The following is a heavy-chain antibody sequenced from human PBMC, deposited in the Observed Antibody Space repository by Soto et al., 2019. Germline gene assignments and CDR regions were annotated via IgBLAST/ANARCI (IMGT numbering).Heavy chain of an antibody. J-gene: IGHJ6*02. CDR2: IKSKTDGGTT. Sequence: SVSNAWMNWVRQAPGKGLEWVGRIKSKTDGGTTDYAAPVKGRFTISRDDSKNTLYLQMNSLKTEDTAVYYCTTALHVTNFPRAYYYGMDVWGQGTTVTVSS. CDR3: TTALHVTNFPRAYYYGMDV. D-gene: IGHD3-3*01. CDR1: SVSNAW. V-gene: IGHV3-15*07.